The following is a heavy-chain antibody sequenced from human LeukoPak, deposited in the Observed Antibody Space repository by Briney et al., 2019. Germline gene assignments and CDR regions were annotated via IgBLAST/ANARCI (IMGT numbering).Heavy chain of an antibody. V-gene: IGHV1-8*01. Sequence: GASVKVSCKASGYTFTSYDINWVRQATGQGLEWMGWMNPNSGNTGYAQKFQGRVTMTRNTSISTAYMELSSLRSEDTAVYYCAKYVKEWLVRGDFQHWGQGTLVTVSS. CDR3: AKYVKEWLVRGDFQH. CDR1: GYTFTSYD. D-gene: IGHD6-19*01. J-gene: IGHJ1*01. CDR2: MNPNSGNT.